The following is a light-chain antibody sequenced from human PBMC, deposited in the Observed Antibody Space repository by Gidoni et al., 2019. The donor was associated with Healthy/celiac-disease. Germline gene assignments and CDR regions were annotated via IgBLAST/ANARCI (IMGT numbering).Light chain of an antibody. CDR3: QQSYRTPYS. V-gene: IGKV1-39*01. J-gene: IGKJ2*03. CDR1: QSISSS. Sequence: DLQMPPPPSSLSASVGDRVTITCRASQSISSSLNWYQQKPGKAPKLLIYAASSLQSGVPSKFSGSGSGTDYTLTISSLEPEEYAADYCQQSYRTPYSFGQGTKLEIK. CDR2: AAS.